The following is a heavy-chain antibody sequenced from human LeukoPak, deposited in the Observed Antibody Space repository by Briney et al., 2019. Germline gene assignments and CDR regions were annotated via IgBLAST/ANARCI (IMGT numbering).Heavy chain of an antibody. V-gene: IGHV4-31*03. CDR2: IYYSGST. CDR1: GGSISSGGYY. D-gene: IGHD3-10*01. J-gene: IGHJ4*02. Sequence: SETLSLTCTVSGGSISSGGYYWSWIRQHPGKGLEWIGYIYYSGSTYYNPSLKSRVTIPVDTSKNQFSLKLSSVTAADTAVYYCARGHYYGSGSYYNAFDYWGQGTLVTVSS. CDR3: ARGHYYGSGSYYNAFDY.